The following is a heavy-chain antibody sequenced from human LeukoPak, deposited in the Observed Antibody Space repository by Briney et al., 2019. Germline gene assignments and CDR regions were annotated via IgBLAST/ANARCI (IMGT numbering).Heavy chain of an antibody. D-gene: IGHD1-26*01. CDR1: GFTFSSYA. Sequence: GGSLRLSCAASGFTFSSYAMSWVRQAPGKGLEWVSGISGSGGSTYYAVSVKGRFTISRDNSKNTLYLQMNSLRAEDTAVYYCAKDPILGGSSPNWFDPWGQGTLVTVSS. J-gene: IGHJ5*02. CDR2: ISGSGGST. CDR3: AKDPILGGSSPNWFDP. V-gene: IGHV3-23*01.